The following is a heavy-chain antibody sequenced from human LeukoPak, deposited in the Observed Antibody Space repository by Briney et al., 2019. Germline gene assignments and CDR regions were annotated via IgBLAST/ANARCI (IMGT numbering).Heavy chain of an antibody. Sequence: ASVKVSCKASGGTFSSYAISWVRQAPGQGLEWMGRIIPIFGTANYAQKFQGRVTITTDESTSTAYMELSSLSSEDTAVYYCAGSKVALTLFDCWGQGTLVTVSS. V-gene: IGHV1-69*05. CDR3: AGSKVALTLFDC. J-gene: IGHJ4*02. D-gene: IGHD3-3*02. CDR2: IIPIFGTA. CDR1: GGTFSSYA.